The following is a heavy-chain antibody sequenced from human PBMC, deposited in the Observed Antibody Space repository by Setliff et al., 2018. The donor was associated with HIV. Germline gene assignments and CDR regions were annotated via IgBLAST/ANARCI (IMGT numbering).Heavy chain of an antibody. Sequence: SSETLSLTCTVSGGSISSGSYYWSWIRQPAGKGLEWIGRIYTSGSTNYNPSLKSRVTISADTSKNQFSLKLSSVTAADTAVYYCARSPTNTYYNFWSGYSYFDYWGQGTLVTVSS. D-gene: IGHD3-3*01. V-gene: IGHV4-61*02. CDR2: IYTSGST. CDR3: ARSPTNTYYNFWSGYSYFDY. J-gene: IGHJ4*02. CDR1: GGSISSGSYY.